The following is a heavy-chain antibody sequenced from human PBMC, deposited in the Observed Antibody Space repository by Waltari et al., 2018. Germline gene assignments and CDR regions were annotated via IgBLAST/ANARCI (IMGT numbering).Heavy chain of an antibody. CDR3: AKDRGYFDWLILDY. J-gene: IGHJ4*02. D-gene: IGHD3-9*01. V-gene: IGHV3-21*04. Sequence: EVQLVESGGGLVRPGGSLRLSCAASVFTFSSYTLNWVRQAPGEGLGWVSSISSTSSYIYYADSVKGRFTISRDNSKNTLYLQMNSLRADDTAVYYCAKDRGYFDWLILDYWGQGTLVTVSS. CDR2: ISSTSSYI. CDR1: VFTFSSYT.